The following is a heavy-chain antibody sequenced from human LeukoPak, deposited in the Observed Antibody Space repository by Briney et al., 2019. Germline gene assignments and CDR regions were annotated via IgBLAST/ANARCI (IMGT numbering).Heavy chain of an antibody. CDR1: GFTFSSYG. V-gene: IGHV3-7*01. D-gene: IGHD5-18*01. J-gene: IGHJ5*02. Sequence: GGSLRLSCAASGFTFSSYGMHWVRQAPGKGLEWVANIKQDGSEKYYVDSVKGRFTISRDNAKNSLYLQMNSLRAEDTAVYYCAREGGYSYGYDSSWFDPWGQGTLVTVSS. CDR2: IKQDGSEK. CDR3: AREGGYSYGYDSSWFDP.